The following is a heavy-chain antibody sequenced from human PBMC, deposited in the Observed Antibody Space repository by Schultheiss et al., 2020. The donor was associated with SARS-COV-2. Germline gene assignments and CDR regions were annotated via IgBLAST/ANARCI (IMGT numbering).Heavy chain of an antibody. D-gene: IGHD2-2*01. V-gene: IGHV4-59*12. Sequence: SQTLSLTCTVSGGSISSYYWSWIRQPPGKGLEWIGYIYYSGSTNYNPSLKSRVTMSVDTSKNQFSLKLSSVTAADTAVYYCARVGYCSSTSCFRPHCYFGLWGRGTLVTVSS. CDR1: GGSISSYY. CDR2: IYYSGST. CDR3: ARVGYCSSTSCFRPHCYFGL. J-gene: IGHJ2*01.